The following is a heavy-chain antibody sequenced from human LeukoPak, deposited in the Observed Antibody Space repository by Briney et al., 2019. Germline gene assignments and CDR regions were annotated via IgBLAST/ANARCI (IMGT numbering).Heavy chain of an antibody. J-gene: IGHJ5*02. Sequence: SQTLSLTCAVPGGSISSGGYSWSWIRQPPGKGLEWIGYIYHSGSTYYNPSLKSRVTISVDRSKNQFSLKLSSVTAADTAVYYCARGGPLSSGYIGPHWFDPWGQGTLVTVSS. CDR3: ARGGPLSSGYIGPHWFDP. V-gene: IGHV4-30-2*01. D-gene: IGHD3-22*01. CDR1: GGSISSGGYS. CDR2: IYHSGST.